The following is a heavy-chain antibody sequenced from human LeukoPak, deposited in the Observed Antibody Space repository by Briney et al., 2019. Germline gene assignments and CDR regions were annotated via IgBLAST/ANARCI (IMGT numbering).Heavy chain of an antibody. CDR3: ARDLVVRGVISSSWFDP. CDR2: IIPIFGTA. V-gene: IGHV1-69*06. J-gene: IGHJ5*02. Sequence: ASVKVSCKASGGTFSSYAISWVRQAPGQGLEWMGGIIPIFGTANYAQKFQGRVTITADKSTSTAYMELSSLRSEDTAVYYCARDLVVRGVISSSWFDPWGQGTLVTVSS. CDR1: GGTFSSYA. D-gene: IGHD3-10*01.